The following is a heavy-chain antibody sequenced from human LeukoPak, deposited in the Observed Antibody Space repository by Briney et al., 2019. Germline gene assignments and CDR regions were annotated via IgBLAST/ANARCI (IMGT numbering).Heavy chain of an antibody. CDR2: INPDGSNS. CDR1: GFTFSNSW. V-gene: IGHV3-7*03. Sequence: GGSLRLSCAASGFTFSNSWMTWVRQAPGKGLEWVASINPDGSNSYYLDSVKGRFTISRDNAKNSLYLQMNSLRAEDTALYYCARERGGSYVFYYFDYWGQGTLVTVSS. CDR3: ARERGGSYVFYYFDY. J-gene: IGHJ4*02. D-gene: IGHD1-26*01.